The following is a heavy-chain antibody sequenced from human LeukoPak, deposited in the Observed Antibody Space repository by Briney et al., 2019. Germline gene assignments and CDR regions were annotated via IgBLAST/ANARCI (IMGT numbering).Heavy chain of an antibody. Sequence: ASVKVSCKASGYTFTGYYMHWVRQAPGQGLEWMGWIIPNSGGTSYAQKFQGRVTMTRDTSINTAYMELSRLRSDDTAVYYCARDLGGGSGWYYFDYWGQGTLVTVSS. CDR3: ARDLGGGSGWYYFDY. J-gene: IGHJ4*02. V-gene: IGHV1-2*02. CDR2: IIPNSGGT. D-gene: IGHD6-19*01. CDR1: GYTFTGYY.